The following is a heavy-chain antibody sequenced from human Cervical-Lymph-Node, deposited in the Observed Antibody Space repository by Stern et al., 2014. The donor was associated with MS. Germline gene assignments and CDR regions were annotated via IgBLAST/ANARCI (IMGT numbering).Heavy chain of an antibody. CDR3: ARDCKLRYYYYGMDV. J-gene: IGHJ6*02. D-gene: IGHD1-26*01. V-gene: IGHV3-33*01. CDR2: IWYDGSNK. CDR1: GFTFSSYG. Sequence: VQLVESGGGVVQPGRSLRLSCAASGFTFSSYGMHWVRQAPGKGLEGGAVIWYDGSNKYYADSVKGRFTISRDNSKNTLYLQMNSLRAEDTAVYYCARDCKLRYYYYGMDVWGQGTTVTVSS.